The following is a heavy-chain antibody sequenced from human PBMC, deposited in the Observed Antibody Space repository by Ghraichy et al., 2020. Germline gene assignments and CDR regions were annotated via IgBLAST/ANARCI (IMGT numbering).Heavy chain of an antibody. CDR3: TSRPRGASAGYYYYGIDV. Sequence: GGSLRLSCTASGFSFGDYALSWVRQAPGKGLEWVCVIRSKAYGGTTEYAASVKGRFTSSRDDSKIIAYLQRNSLKTEDTAVYYYTSRPRGASAGYYYYGIDVWGQGTTVTVSS. J-gene: IGHJ6*02. CDR1: GFSFGDYA. D-gene: IGHD1-26*01. CDR2: IRSKAYGGTT. V-gene: IGHV3-49*04.